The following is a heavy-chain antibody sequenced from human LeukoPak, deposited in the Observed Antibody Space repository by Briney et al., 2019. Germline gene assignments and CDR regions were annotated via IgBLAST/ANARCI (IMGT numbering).Heavy chain of an antibody. CDR3: GGAKFYYYGMDV. D-gene: IGHD1-26*01. J-gene: IGHJ6*02. CDR2: ISGSGDNT. CDR1: GLTFSSYA. Sequence: GGSLRLSCAASGLTFSSYAMTWVRQAPGQGLEWVSTISGSGDNTHYADSVEGRLTISRDNSKNTLYLQMNSPRVEDTAVYYCGGAKFYYYGMDVWGQGTTVTVSS. V-gene: IGHV3-23*01.